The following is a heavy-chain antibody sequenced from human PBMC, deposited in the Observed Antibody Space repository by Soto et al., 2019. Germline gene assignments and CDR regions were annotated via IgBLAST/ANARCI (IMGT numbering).Heavy chain of an antibody. CDR1: GYAFSSYA. D-gene: IGHD2-21*02. CDR2: INIGSGNT. CDR3: ARDGGDCGYRLTYYYYIGMDV. Sequence: ASVKVSCKASGYAFSSYAMHWVRQAPGQRLEWMGWINIGSGNTEYSQNFQDRITITRDTSASTVHMELSSLRSEDTAVYYCARDGGDCGYRLTYYYYIGMDVWGQ. J-gene: IGHJ6*02. V-gene: IGHV1-3*04.